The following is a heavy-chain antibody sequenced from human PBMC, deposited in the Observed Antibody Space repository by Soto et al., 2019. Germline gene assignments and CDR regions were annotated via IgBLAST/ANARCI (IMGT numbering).Heavy chain of an antibody. Sequence: GGSLRLSCAASGFTFSSYAMHWVRQAPGKGLEWVAVISYDGSNKYYADSVKGRFTISRDNSKNTLYLQMNSLRAEDTAVYYCARDNNWSRDVWGKGTTVTVSS. CDR1: GFTFSSYA. J-gene: IGHJ6*04. CDR2: ISYDGSNK. V-gene: IGHV3-30-3*01. CDR3: ARDNNWSRDV.